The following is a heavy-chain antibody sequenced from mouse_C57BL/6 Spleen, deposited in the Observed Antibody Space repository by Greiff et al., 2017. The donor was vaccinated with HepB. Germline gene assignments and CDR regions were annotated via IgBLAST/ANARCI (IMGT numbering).Heavy chain of an antibody. Sequence: EVQVVESGGGLVQPGGSLKLSCAASGFTFSDYYMYWVRQTPEKRLEWVAYISNGGGSTYYPDTVKGRFTISRDNAKNTLYLQMSRLKSEDTAVYYCARRGYYWYFDVWGTGTTVTVSS. J-gene: IGHJ1*03. CDR2: ISNGGGST. CDR3: ARRGYYWYFDV. CDR1: GFTFSDYY. D-gene: IGHD3-1*01. V-gene: IGHV5-12*01.